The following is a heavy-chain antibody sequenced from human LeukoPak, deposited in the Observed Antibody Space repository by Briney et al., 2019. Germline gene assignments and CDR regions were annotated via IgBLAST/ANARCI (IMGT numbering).Heavy chain of an antibody. D-gene: IGHD3-22*01. J-gene: IGHJ4*02. CDR1: GYSISSGYY. V-gene: IGHV4-38-2*02. CDR3: VNYYDSSDYQQPNHFDY. Sequence: PSETLSLTCTVSGYSISSGYYWGWIRQPPGKGLDWIGSIYYSGSTYYNPSLKNRFTISVDTSKNQFSLKLSSVTAADTAVYYCVNYYDSSDYQQPNHFDYWGQGTLVTVSS. CDR2: IYYSGST.